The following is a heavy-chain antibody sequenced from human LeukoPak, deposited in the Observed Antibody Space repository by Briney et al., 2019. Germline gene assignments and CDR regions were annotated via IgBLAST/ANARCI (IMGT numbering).Heavy chain of an antibody. Sequence: ASVKVSFTASGYTFTIYGISWVRQAPGQGLEWMGWISAYNGNTNYAQKLQGRVTMTTDTSTSTAYMELRSLRSDDTAVYYCAREAPRIVVVVAATQYYGMDVWGQGTTVTVSS. D-gene: IGHD2-15*01. CDR1: GYTFTIYG. CDR3: AREAPRIVVVVAATQYYGMDV. J-gene: IGHJ6*02. V-gene: IGHV1-18*01. CDR2: ISAYNGNT.